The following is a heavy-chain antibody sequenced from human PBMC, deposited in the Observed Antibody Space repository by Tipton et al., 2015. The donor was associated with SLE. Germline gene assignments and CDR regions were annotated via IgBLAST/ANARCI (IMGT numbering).Heavy chain of an antibody. CDR2: IYYSGST. D-gene: IGHD3-16*01. CDR1: GGSISNYY. Sequence: TLSLTCTVSGGSISNYYWTWIRQPPGKRLGWIGYIYYSGSTNYNPSLQSRVTMSVDTSKNQFSLNLRSVTAADTAVYYCTKVGGSGHFDYWGQGTLVTVSS. CDR3: TKVGGSGHFDY. V-gene: IGHV4-59*01. J-gene: IGHJ4*02.